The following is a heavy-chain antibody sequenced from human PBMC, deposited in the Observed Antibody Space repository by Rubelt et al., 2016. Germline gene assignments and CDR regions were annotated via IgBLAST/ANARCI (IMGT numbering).Heavy chain of an antibody. CDR2: IYYSGST. J-gene: IGHJ4*02. V-gene: IGHV4-39*07. CDR3: ARLQWELSTIDF. Sequence: QLQLQESGPGLVKPSETLSLTCSVSGGSISSGNYYWGWIRQPPGKGLEWIGSIYYSGSTYYTPSLKSRVTISADTSNNQFSLKLGSVTAAETAVDYCARLQWELSTIDFWGQGTLVTVSS. CDR1: GGSISSGNYY. D-gene: IGHD1-26*01.